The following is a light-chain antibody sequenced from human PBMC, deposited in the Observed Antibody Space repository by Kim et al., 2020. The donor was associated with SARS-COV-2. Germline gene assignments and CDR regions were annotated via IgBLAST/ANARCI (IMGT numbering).Light chain of an antibody. CDR1: NNNVGNQG. J-gene: IGLJ3*02. V-gene: IGLV10-54*04. Sequence: PNPTRTCTGNNNNVGNQGAAWLQQHQGHPPKLLSYRNNNRPSGISERFSASRSGDTASLTITGLQPEDETDYYCSAWDSSLNAWVFGGGTQLTVL. CDR3: SAWDSSLNAWV. CDR2: RNN.